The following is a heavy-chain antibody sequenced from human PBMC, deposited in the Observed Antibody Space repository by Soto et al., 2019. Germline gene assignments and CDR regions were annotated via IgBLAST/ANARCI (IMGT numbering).Heavy chain of an antibody. CDR2: IYYSGST. CDR3: ASDSYYYDSSGYSNRFGY. CDR1: GGSISSYY. D-gene: IGHD3-22*01. V-gene: IGHV4-59*08. Sequence: SETLSLTCTVSGGSISSYYWSWIRQPPGKGLEWIGYIYYSGSTNYNPSLKSRVTISVDTSKNQFSLKLSSVTAADTAVYYCASDSYYYDSSGYSNRFGYWGQGTLVTVSS. J-gene: IGHJ4*02.